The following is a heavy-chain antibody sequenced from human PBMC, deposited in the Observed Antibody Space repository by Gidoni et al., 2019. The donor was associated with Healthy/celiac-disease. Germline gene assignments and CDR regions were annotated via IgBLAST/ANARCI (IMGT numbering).Heavy chain of an antibody. D-gene: IGHD1-26*01. J-gene: IGHJ4*02. V-gene: IGHV3-23*01. CDR3: AKTLGLSGSYYVPYFDY. Sequence: EVQLLESGGGLVQPGGSLRLSCASSEFTFSSYAMSWVRQAPGKGLEWVSAISGSGGSTYYADSVKGRFTISRDNSKNTLYLQMNSLRAEDTAVYYCAKTLGLSGSYYVPYFDYWGQGTLVTVSS. CDR1: EFTFSSYA. CDR2: ISGSGGST.